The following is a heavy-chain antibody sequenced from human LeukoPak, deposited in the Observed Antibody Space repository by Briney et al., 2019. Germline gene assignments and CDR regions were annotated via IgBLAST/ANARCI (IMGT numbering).Heavy chain of an antibody. CDR2: INSDGSST. J-gene: IGHJ1*01. D-gene: IGHD3-22*01. CDR1: GFTFSSYW. CDR3: ARVPLRDSSGPGPEYFQH. V-gene: IGHV3-74*01. Sequence: AGGSLRLSCAASGFTFSSYWMHWVRQAPGKGLVWVSRINSDGSSTSCADSVKGRFTISRDNAKNTLYLQMNSLRAEDTAVYYCARVPLRDSSGPGPEYFQHWGQGTLVTVSS.